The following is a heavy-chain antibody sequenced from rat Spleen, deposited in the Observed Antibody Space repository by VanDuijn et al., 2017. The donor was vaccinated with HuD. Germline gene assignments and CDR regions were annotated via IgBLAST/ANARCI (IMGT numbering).Heavy chain of an antibody. CDR3: ARSRYFDF. J-gene: IGHJ1*01. CDR2: ITYSGGT. CDR1: AYSINSNY. V-gene: IGHV3-1*01. Sequence: EVQLQESGPGLVKPSQSLSLTCSVTAYSINSNYWGWVRKFPGNKVEWMGYITYSGGTSYNPSLKSRISITRDTSKNQFFLQLNSVTTEDTATYYCARSRYFDFWGPGTMVTVSS.